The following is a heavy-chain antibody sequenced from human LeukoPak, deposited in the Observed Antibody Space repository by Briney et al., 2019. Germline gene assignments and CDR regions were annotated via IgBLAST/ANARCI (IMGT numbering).Heavy chain of an antibody. J-gene: IGHJ4*02. CDR1: GYTFTSYG. V-gene: IGHV1-18*01. CDR3: ARVGGSGWYEYYFDY. D-gene: IGHD6-19*01. CDR2: ISAYNGNT. Sequence: ASVKVSCKASGYTFTSYGISWVRQAPGQGLEWMGWISAYNGNTNYAQKLLGRVTMTTDTSTSTAYMELRSLRSDDTAVYYCARVGGSGWYEYYFDYWGQGTLVTVSS.